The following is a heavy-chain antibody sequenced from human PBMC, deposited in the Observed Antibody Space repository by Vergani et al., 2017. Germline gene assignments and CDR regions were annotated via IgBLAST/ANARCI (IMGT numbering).Heavy chain of an antibody. V-gene: IGHV4-34*01. Sequence: QVQLQQWGAGLLKPSETLSLTCAVYGGSFSGYYWSWIRQPPGKGLEWIGEINHSGSTNYNPSLKSRVTISVDTSKIQFSLKLSSVTAADTAVYYCARGSWIPKKKEWWFDPWGQGTLVTVSS. CDR2: INHSGST. D-gene: IGHD5-18*01. J-gene: IGHJ5*02. CDR3: ARGSWIPKKKEWWFDP. CDR1: GGSFSGYY.